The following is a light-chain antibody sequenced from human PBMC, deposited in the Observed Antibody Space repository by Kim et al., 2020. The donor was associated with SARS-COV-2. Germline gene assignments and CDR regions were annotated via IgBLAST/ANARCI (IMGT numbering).Light chain of an antibody. CDR1: NIGFKS. CDR3: QVWDSSSDHHF. CDR2: YDR. Sequence: GKTARITGGGKNIGFKSVHRYQQTPGQAPILVIYYDRDRPSGIPERFSGSNSGNTATLTISRVDAGDEADYYCQVWDSSSDHHFFGTGTKVTVL. V-gene: IGLV3-21*04. J-gene: IGLJ1*01.